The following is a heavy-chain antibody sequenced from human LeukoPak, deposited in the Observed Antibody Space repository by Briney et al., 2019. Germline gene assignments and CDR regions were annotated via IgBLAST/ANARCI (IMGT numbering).Heavy chain of an antibody. CDR3: ARRDDDNGRDY. CDR2: IYSGGST. CDR1: GFTVSNNY. V-gene: IGHV3-53*01. J-gene: IGHJ4*02. Sequence: GGSLRLSCVVSGFTVSNNYMSWVRQAPRKGLEWVSLIYSGGSTYYADSVKCRFTISRDNSKNTMYLQMNSLRAEDTAMYYCARRDDDNGRDYWGQGTLVTVSS. D-gene: IGHD5-24*01.